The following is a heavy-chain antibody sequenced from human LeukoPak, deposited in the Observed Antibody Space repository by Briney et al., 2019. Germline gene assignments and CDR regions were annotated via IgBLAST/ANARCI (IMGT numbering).Heavy chain of an antibody. CDR1: GFTVSSNY. J-gene: IGHJ6*03. Sequence: PGGSLRLSCAASGFTVSSNYMSWVRQAPGKGLEWVSVIYSGGGTYYADSVKGRFTISRDNSKNTLYLQMNSLRAEDTAVYYCARDQLELRDYYYYMDVWGKGTTVTVSS. CDR2: IYSGGGT. D-gene: IGHD1-7*01. CDR3: ARDQLELRDYYYYMDV. V-gene: IGHV3-53*01.